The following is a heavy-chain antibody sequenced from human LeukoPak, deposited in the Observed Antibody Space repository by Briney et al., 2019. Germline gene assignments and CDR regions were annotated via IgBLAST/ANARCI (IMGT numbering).Heavy chain of an antibody. D-gene: IGHD2-2*01. V-gene: IGHV1-8*01. CDR2: MNPNSSNT. Sequence: ASVKVSCKASGYTFTSYDINWVRQATGQGLEWMGWMNPNSSNTGYAQKFQGRVTMTRNTSISTAYMELSSLRSEDTAVYYCARVRPGHARSSWFDPWGQGTLVTVSS. CDR3: ARVRPGHARSSWFDP. J-gene: IGHJ5*02. CDR1: GYTFTSYD.